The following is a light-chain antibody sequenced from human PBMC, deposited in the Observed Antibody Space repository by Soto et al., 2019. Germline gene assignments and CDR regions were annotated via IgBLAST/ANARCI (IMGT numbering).Light chain of an antibody. CDR1: QSVSRC. Sequence: EIVLTQSPATLSVSPGERATLSCRASQSVSRCLAWYQQKPGQAPRLLIFDASNRATGIPARFSGSGSGTDFTLSISSLEPEDFALYYCQQYNDWPLTFGQGTKVDIK. J-gene: IGKJ1*01. CDR2: DAS. V-gene: IGKV3-11*01. CDR3: QQYNDWPLT.